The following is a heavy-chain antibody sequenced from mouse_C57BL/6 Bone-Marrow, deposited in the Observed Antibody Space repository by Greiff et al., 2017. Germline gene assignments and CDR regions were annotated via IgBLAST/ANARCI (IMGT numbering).Heavy chain of an antibody. V-gene: IGHV5-12*01. J-gene: IGHJ1*03. CDR1: GFTFSDYY. CDR3: ARHTLYYYGSSYWYFDV. CDR2: ISNGGGST. D-gene: IGHD1-1*01. Sequence: EVMLVESGGGLVQPGGSLKLSCAASGFTFSDYYMYWVRQTPEKRLEWVAYISNGGGSTYYPDTVKGRFTISRDNAKNTLYLQMSRLKSEDTAMYYCARHTLYYYGSSYWYFDVWGTGTTVTVSS.